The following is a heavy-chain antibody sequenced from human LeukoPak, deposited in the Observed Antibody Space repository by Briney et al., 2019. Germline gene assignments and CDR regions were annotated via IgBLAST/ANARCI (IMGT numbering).Heavy chain of an antibody. D-gene: IGHD4-17*01. J-gene: IGHJ4*02. CDR2: INPNSGGT. CDR1: GYTLTGYY. Sequence: ASVKVSCKASGYTLTGYYMHWVRQAPGQGLEWMGWINPNSGGTNYAQKFQGRVTMTRDTSISTAYMELSRLRSDDTAVYYCARTTTVTTPPDYWGQGTLVTVSS. V-gene: IGHV1-2*02. CDR3: ARTTTVTTPPDY.